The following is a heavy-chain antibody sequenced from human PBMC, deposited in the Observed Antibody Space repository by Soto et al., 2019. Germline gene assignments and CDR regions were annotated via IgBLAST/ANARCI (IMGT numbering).Heavy chain of an antibody. CDR3: AKDRVGGTFYTPLGF. D-gene: IGHD1-7*01. CDR2: ITYDGSNK. J-gene: IGHJ4*02. V-gene: IGHV3-30*18. CDR1: GFNFDNYG. Sequence: GGSLRLSCQASGFNFDNYGMHWVRQAPGKGLEWVAVITYDGSNKYYADSVRGRFTISRDNSKNTLSLHLNTLKPEDTAVYHCAKDRVGGTFYTPLGFWGQGTLVTVSS.